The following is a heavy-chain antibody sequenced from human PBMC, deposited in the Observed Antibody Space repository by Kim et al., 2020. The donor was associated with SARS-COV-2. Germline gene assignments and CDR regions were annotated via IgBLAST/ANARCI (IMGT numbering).Heavy chain of an antibody. J-gene: IGHJ4*02. CDR3: EKAISMTMWEKYYSDY. Sequence: GGSLRLSCAASGFTFNNFAMSWVRQPPGGGLEWVSDISVGGSTTHYAYSVEGRFTISRDNSKNTLFLQMNSLRAEDTAIYYCEKAISMTMWEKYYSDYWGQGTLVTVSS. CDR2: ISVGGSTT. CDR1: GFTFNNFA. V-gene: IGHV3-23*01. D-gene: IGHD1-26*01.